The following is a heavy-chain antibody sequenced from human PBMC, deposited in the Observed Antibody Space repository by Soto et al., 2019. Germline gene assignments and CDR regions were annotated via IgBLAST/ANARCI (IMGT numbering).Heavy chain of an antibody. J-gene: IGHJ6*02. CDR1: GGSISSYY. CDR2: IYTSGST. V-gene: IGHV4-4*07. Sequence: LSLTCTVSGGSISSYYWSWIRQPAGKGLEWIGRIYTSGSTNYNPSLKSRVTMSVDTSKNQFSLKLSSVTAADTAVYSCARDPLGSDCSSSSCFPGPYYYGMDVWGQGTTVTVSS. CDR3: ARDPLGSDCSSSSCFPGPYYYGMDV. D-gene: IGHD2-2*01.